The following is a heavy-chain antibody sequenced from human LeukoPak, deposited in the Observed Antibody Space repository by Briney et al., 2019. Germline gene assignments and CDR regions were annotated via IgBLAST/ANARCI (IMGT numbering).Heavy chain of an antibody. D-gene: IGHD3-9*01. CDR1: GYTFTSYD. CDR3: ARGGGVRYFDWLSPLDAFDI. CDR2: MNPNTGNT. V-gene: IGHV1-8*02. J-gene: IGHJ3*02. Sequence: GASVKVSCKASGYTFTSYDINWVRQASGQGLEWMGWMNPNTGNTGYAQKFQGRVTMTRNTSISTAYMELSSLRSEDTAVYYCARGGGVRYFDWLSPLDAFDIWGQGTMVTVSS.